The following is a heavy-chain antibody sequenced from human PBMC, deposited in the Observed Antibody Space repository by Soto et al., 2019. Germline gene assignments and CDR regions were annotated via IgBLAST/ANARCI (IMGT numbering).Heavy chain of an antibody. J-gene: IGHJ5*02. Sequence: QLQLQESGPGLVKPSETLSLTCTVSGGSISSSSYYWGWIRQPPGKGLEWIGSIYYRGNNYYNPSLKSRVTISVDTSKNQFFLKLNSVTAADTAVYYCAVIAARRGTTGWFDPWGQGTLVTVSS. CDR1: GGSISSSSYY. CDR3: AVIAARRGTTGWFDP. V-gene: IGHV4-39*01. D-gene: IGHD6-6*01. CDR2: IYYRGNN.